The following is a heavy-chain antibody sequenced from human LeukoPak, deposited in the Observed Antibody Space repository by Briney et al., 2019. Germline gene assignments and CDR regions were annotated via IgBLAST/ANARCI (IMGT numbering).Heavy chain of an antibody. Sequence: SQTLSLTCTVSGGSISSGGYYWSWIRQPPGKGLEWIGYIYHSGSTYYNPSLKSRVTISVDRSKNQFSLKLSSVTAADTAVYYCASAGQGQIRDWYFDLWGRGTLVTVSS. CDR1: GGSISSGGYY. J-gene: IGHJ2*01. CDR3: ASAGQGQIRDWYFDL. V-gene: IGHV4-30-2*01. D-gene: IGHD3-16*01. CDR2: IYHSGST.